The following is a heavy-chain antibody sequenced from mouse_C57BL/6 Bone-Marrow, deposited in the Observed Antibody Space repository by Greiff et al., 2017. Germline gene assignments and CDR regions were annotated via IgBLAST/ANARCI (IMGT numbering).Heavy chain of an antibody. Sequence: EVLLVESGAGLVKPGGSLKLSCAASGFTFSSYAMSWVRQTPEKRLEWVAYISSGGDYIYYADNVKGRITISRDNARNTLYLQRSSLKSEDTAMYYCTRVLDYDENYDYAMDYWGQGTSVTVSS. CDR1: GFTFSSYA. CDR3: TRVLDYDENYDYAMDY. J-gene: IGHJ4*01. D-gene: IGHD2-4*01. CDR2: ISSGGDYI. V-gene: IGHV5-9-1*02.